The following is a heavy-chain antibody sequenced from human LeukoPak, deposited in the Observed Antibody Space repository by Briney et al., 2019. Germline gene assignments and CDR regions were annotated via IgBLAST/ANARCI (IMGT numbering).Heavy chain of an antibody. CDR2: ISISGTYI. CDR3: ARPGYNGYKKYEGTVYTIWHFDL. D-gene: IGHD1-1*01. J-gene: IGHJ2*01. Sequence: GGSLRLSCVASALTFSTYTMNWVRQAPGKGLEWVSSISISGTYIYYADSIKGRFTISRDNAKNSLYLQMNSLRAEDTAVYYCARPGYNGYKKYEGTVYTIWHFDLWGRGTLVTVSS. V-gene: IGHV3-21*01. CDR1: ALTFSTYT.